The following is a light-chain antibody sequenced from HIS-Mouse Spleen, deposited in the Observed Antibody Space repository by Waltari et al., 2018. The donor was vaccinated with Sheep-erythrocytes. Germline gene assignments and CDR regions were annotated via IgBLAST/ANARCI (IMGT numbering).Light chain of an antibody. CDR3: QAWDSSTAV. CDR2: QDS. V-gene: IGLV3-1*01. J-gene: IGLJ2*01. CDR1: KLGDKY. Sequence: SYELTQPPSVSLPPGQTASITCSGVKLGDKYACGYKQKPGRSPVLVIYQDSKRPSGITERFSGSNSGNTATLTISGTQAMDEADYYCQAWDSSTAVFGGGTKLTVL.